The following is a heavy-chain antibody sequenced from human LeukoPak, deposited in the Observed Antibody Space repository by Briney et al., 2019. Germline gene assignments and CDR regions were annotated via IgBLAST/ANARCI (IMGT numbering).Heavy chain of an antibody. CDR1: GFTFDDYG. CDR3: ASLSPTAIDY. J-gene: IGHJ4*02. D-gene: IGHD2-8*01. Sequence: GGSLRLSCAASGFTFDDYGMSWVRQAPGKGLEWVSGINWNGGSTGYADSVKGRFTISRDNAKNTLYLQMNSLRAEDTAVYYCASLSPTAIDYWGQGTLVTVSS. V-gene: IGHV3-20*04. CDR2: INWNGGST.